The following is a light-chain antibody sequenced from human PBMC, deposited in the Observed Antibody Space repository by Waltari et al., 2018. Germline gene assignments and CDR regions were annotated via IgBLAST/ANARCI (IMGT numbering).Light chain of an antibody. CDR2: AAS. J-gene: IGKJ2*01. Sequence: EIVLTQSPATLSLSPGERATLSCGASQSVIISFLAWYPQNPGLAPRLISSAASSRATGIPDRFSGSGSGTDFTLTISRLKPEDFAVYFCHQYGTSPSTFGQGTKVEI. CDR3: HQYGTSPST. CDR1: QSVIISF. V-gene: IGKV3D-20*01.